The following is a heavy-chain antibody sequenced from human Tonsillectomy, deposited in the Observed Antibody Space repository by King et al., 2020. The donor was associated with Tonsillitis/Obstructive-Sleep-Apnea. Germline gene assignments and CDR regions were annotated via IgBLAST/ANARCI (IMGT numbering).Heavy chain of an antibody. CDR1: GFSFGSYS. V-gene: IGHV3-21*01. CDR3: AGAPEREECLFGTDWFDP. Sequence: VQLVESGGGLVKPGGSLRVSCAASGFSFGSYSMIWGRQAPGKGLEWVSSISSSGTYIFYADSVKGRFTISRDNAKNSLYLQMNSLRAEDTAVYYCAGAPEREECLFGTDWFDPWGQGTLVSVSS. J-gene: IGHJ5*02. CDR2: ISSSGTYI. D-gene: IGHD3-3*01.